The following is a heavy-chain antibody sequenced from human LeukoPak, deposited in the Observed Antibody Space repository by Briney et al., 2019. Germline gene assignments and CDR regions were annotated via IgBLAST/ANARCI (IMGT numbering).Heavy chain of an antibody. CDR1: GFTFSSYA. J-gene: IGHJ4*02. CDR3: AKDFPRPGLFDY. CDR2: ISGSGGST. Sequence: GGSLRLSCAASGFTFSSYAMSWVRQAPGKGLEWVSGISGSGGSTYYVDSVKGRFTISRDNSKNTMYLQMNSLRAEGTAVYYCAKDFPRPGLFDYWGQGTLVTVSS. V-gene: IGHV3-23*01. D-gene: IGHD6-6*01.